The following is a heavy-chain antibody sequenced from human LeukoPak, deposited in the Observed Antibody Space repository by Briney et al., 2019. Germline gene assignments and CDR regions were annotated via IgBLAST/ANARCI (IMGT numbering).Heavy chain of an antibody. J-gene: IGHJ6*02. Sequence: GGSLRLSCAASGFTFSSYSMNWVRQAPGKGLEWVSYISSSSSTIYYADSVKGRFTISRDNAKNSLYLQMNSLRAEDTAVYYCARDASTVTTYDYYYYYGMDVWGQGTTVTVSS. CDR3: ARDASTVTTYDYYYYYGMDV. V-gene: IGHV3-48*04. CDR1: GFTFSSYS. CDR2: ISSSSSTI. D-gene: IGHD4-17*01.